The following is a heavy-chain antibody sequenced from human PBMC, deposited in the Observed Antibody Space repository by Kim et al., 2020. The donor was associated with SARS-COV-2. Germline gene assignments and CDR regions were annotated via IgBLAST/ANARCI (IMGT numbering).Heavy chain of an antibody. D-gene: IGHD1-26*01. CDR3: ARDYSGSYLDY. J-gene: IGHJ4*02. V-gene: IGHV4-59*01. Sequence: TNYNPSLKSRVTISVDTSKNQFSLRLSSVTAADTAVYYCARDYSGSYLDYWGQGTLVTVSS. CDR2: T.